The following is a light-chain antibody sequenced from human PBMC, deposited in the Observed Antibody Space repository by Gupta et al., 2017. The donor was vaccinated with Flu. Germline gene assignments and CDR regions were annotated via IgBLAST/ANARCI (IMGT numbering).Light chain of an antibody. CDR2: RDN. CDR1: NIGSKN. J-gene: IGLJ2*01. V-gene: IGLV3-9*01. Sequence: SSELTQPLSVSVALGQTARITCGGNNIGSKNVHWYQQKPGQAPELVIYRDNNRPAGIPERFSGSNSGNTATLTISRAQAGDEADYYCQVWDSSTVVFGGGTKLTVL. CDR3: QVWDSSTVV.